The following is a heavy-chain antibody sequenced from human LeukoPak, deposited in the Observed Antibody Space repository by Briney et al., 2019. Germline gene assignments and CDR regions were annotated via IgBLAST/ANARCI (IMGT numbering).Heavy chain of an antibody. CDR3: ARSYSSGIGDY. CDR1: GFTFSSYG. Sequence: GGSLRLSCAASGFTFSSYGMHWVRQAPGKGLEWVAVISYDGSNKYYADTVKGRFTISRDNSKNTLYLQMNSLRAEDTAVYYCARSYSSGIGDYWGQGTLVTVSS. V-gene: IGHV3-30*03. D-gene: IGHD6-19*01. CDR2: ISYDGSNK. J-gene: IGHJ4*02.